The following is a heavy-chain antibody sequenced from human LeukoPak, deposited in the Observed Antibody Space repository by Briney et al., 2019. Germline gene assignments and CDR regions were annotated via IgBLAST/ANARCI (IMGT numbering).Heavy chain of an antibody. V-gene: IGHV3-74*01. J-gene: IGHJ4*02. CDR2: IKGDGSTT. CDR1: VCTFSSQW. Sequence: GGSLRLSCAASVCTFSSQWMHWVRQVPGKGLVWVSLIKGDGSTTAYADSVKGRFTISRDNAKNTLFLQMNSLRAEDTAVYYCGRSHGWVVDSWGQGALVTVSS. CDR3: GRSHGWVVDS. D-gene: IGHD6-19*01.